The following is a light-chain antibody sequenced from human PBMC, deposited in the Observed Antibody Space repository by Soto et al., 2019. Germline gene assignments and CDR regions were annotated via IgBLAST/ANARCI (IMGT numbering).Light chain of an antibody. V-gene: IGKV3-20*01. CDR3: QQYGSAPST. CDR1: QSVRSYY. Sequence: EIVLTQSPGTLSLSPGERATLSCRASQSVRSYYLAWYQQKPGQAPRLLIYGASSRATGIPDTFSGSGSGTDFTLTISRLEPEDFAVYYCQQYGSAPSTFGGGTKVEIK. J-gene: IGKJ4*01. CDR2: GAS.